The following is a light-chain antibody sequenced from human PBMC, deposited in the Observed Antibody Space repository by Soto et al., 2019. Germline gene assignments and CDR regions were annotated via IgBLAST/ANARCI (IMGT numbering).Light chain of an antibody. V-gene: IGKV3-15*01. J-gene: IGKJ1*01. CDR3: LQYNKWPRT. CDR1: QSVSSN. CDR2: GAS. Sequence: EIVLTQSPATLSLSPGEGASLSCRASQSVSSNYLAWYQQKPGQAPRLLIYGASTRTTGIPARFNGSGSGTEFTLTISSLQSEDFAVYYCLQYNKWPRTFGQGTKVDIK.